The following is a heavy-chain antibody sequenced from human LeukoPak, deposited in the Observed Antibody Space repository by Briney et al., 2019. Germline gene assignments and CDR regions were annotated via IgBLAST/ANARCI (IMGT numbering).Heavy chain of an antibody. CDR2: IYYSGSI. Sequence: SETLSLTCAVSGYSISSSNWWGWIRQPPGKGLEWIGYIYYSGSIYYNPSLKSRVTMSVDTSKNQFSLKVSSVTAADTAVYYCARGQQLPTTYYYFGMDVWGQGTTVTVSS. CDR1: GYSISSSNW. CDR3: ARGQQLPTTYYYFGMDV. D-gene: IGHD6-13*01. V-gene: IGHV4-28*05. J-gene: IGHJ6*02.